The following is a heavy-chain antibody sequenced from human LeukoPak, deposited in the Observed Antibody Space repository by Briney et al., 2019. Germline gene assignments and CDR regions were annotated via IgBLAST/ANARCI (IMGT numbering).Heavy chain of an antibody. CDR2: INPNSGGT. V-gene: IGHV1-2*02. Sequence: ASVKVSCKASGYTFTGYYMHWVRQAPGQGLEWMGWINPNSGGTNYAQKFQGRVTMTRDTSISTAYMELSRLRSDDTAVYYCARAGWGSSWYYFDYWGQGTLVTVSS. D-gene: IGHD6-13*01. CDR1: GYTFTGYY. J-gene: IGHJ4*02. CDR3: ARAGWGSSWYYFDY.